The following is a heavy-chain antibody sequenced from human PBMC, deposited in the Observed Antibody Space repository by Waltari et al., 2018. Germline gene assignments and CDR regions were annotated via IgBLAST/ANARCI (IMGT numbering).Heavy chain of an antibody. J-gene: IGHJ3*01. CDR1: GXXXXXXX. V-gene: IGHV4-59*01. D-gene: IGHD6-13*01. CDR3: XXAGGQQLAPDAFDV. Sequence: QVQXXXSGPGLXKXXETLSLTXXVSGXXXXXXXWTWIRQSPGKGLEWIGYIFYRGSSXYNTSLKSXVTISVDTSKNQFSLXXSSVTAAXXAVYYCXXAGGQQLAPDAFDVXXXGXMVTVS. CDR2: IFYRGSS.